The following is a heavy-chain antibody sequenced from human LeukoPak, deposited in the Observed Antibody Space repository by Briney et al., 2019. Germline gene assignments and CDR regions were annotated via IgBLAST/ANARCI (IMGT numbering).Heavy chain of an antibody. J-gene: IGHJ4*02. Sequence: SETLSLTCAVYGGSLSAYYWTWIRQPPGKGLEWIGEINHGGSTNYNPSLKSRVTISIDTSKNQFSLKLSSVTAADTAVYYCASPSGIAAAGSFDYWGQGTLVTVSS. CDR3: ASPSGIAAAGSFDY. CDR1: GGSLSAYY. V-gene: IGHV4-34*01. D-gene: IGHD6-13*01. CDR2: INHGGST.